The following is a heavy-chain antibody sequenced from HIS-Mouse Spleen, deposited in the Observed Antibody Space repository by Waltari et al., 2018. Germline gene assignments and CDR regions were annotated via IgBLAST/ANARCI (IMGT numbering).Heavy chain of an antibody. V-gene: IGHV4-34*01. Sequence: QVQLQQWGAGLLKPSETLSLTCAVYGGSFSGYYWSWIRQPPGKGLAWIGEINHSGSTNYNPSLKSRVTISVDTSKNQFSLKLSSVTAADTAVYYCASRDSSSWYFDYWGQGTLVTVSS. CDR1: GGSFSGYY. CDR2: INHSGST. CDR3: ASRDSSSWYFDY. J-gene: IGHJ4*02. D-gene: IGHD6-13*01.